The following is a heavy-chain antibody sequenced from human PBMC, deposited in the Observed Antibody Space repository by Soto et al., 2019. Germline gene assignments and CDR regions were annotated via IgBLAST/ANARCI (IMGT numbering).Heavy chain of an antibody. D-gene: IGHD2-2*01. Sequence: GGSLRLSCAASGFTFSSYAMSWVRQAPGKGLEWVSAISGSGGSTYYADSVKGRFTISRDNSKNTLYLQMNSLRAEDTAVYYCAKEGWDCSSTSCYLDYYYGMDVWGQGTTVTVSS. CDR1: GFTFSSYA. J-gene: IGHJ6*02. CDR3: AKEGWDCSSTSCYLDYYYGMDV. V-gene: IGHV3-23*01. CDR2: ISGSGGST.